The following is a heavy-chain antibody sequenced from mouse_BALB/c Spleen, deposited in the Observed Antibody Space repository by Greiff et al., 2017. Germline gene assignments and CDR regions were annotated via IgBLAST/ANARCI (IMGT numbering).Heavy chain of an antibody. D-gene: IGHD1-1*01. V-gene: IGHV5-12-2*01. J-gene: IGHJ3*01. Sequence: EVKLVESGGGLVQPGGSLKLSCAASGFTFSSYTMSWVRQTPEKRLEWVAYISNGGGSTYYPDTVKGRFTISRDNAKNTLYLQMSSLKSEDTAMYYCARQGYGSSGASWFAYWGQGTLVTVSA. CDR2: ISNGGGST. CDR1: GFTFSSYT. CDR3: ARQGYGSSGASWFAY.